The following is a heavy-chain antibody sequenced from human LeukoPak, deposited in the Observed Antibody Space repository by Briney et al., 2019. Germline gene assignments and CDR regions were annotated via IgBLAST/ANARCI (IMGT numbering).Heavy chain of an antibody. J-gene: IGHJ4*02. CDR1: GFIFRNYA. CDR2: ISDNGGGT. D-gene: IGHD6-13*01. CDR3: AKDGYSSSRSDNYFDY. Sequence: PGGSLRLSCVASGFIFRNYAMSWVRQAPGEGLEWVSGISDNGGGTYYADSVKGRFTISRDNSKNMLYLQMNSLRAEDTALYYCAKDGYSSSRSDNYFDYWGQGTLVTVSS. V-gene: IGHV3-23*01.